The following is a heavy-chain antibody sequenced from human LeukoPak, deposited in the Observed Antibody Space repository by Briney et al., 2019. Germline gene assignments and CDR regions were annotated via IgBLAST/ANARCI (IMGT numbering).Heavy chain of an antibody. J-gene: IGHJ3*02. V-gene: IGHV3-23*01. CDR1: GFTFSTYG. Sequence: GTLRLSCAASGFTFSTYGMTWVRQAPGRGLEWVSAISGSAARTIYADSVKGRFTISRDNSKNTLSLQMNSLRAEDTAVYYCARVSDSSGYYDAFDIWGQGTMVTVSS. CDR3: ARVSDSSGYYDAFDI. D-gene: IGHD3-22*01. CDR2: ISGSAART.